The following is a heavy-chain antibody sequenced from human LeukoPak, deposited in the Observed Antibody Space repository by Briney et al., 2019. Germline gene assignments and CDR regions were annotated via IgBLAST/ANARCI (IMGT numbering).Heavy chain of an antibody. J-gene: IGHJ5*02. CDR2: IGASGAGT. Sequence: GGSLRLSCAASGFSFSAYAMSWVRQAPGRGLKWVSAIGASGAGTHYADSVKGRFTISMNESKNTLYLQMNSLRAEDAAVYYCARPGLAVAGTRWFDPWGQGTLVTVSP. CDR3: ARPGLAVAGTRWFDP. CDR1: GFSFSAYA. D-gene: IGHD6-19*01. V-gene: IGHV3-23*01.